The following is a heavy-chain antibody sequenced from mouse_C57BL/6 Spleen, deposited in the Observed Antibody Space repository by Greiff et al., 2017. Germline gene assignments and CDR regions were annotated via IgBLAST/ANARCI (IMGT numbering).Heavy chain of an antibody. D-gene: IGHD1-1*01. Sequence: EVQLVESGGGLVQPGESLTLSCESNEYEFPSHDMSWVRKTPEKRLELVAAINSDGGSTYYPDTMEGRFIISRDNTKKTLYLQMCSLRSEETALYYCARGAVYYGSSYWYFDVWGTGTTVTVSA. CDR3: ARGAVYYGSSYWYFDV. CDR2: INSDGGST. CDR1: EYEFPSHD. J-gene: IGHJ1*03. V-gene: IGHV5-2*01.